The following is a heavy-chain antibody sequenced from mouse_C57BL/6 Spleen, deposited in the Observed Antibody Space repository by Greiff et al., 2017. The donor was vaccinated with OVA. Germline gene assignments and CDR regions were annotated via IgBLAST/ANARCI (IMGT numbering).Heavy chain of an antibody. Sequence: QVQLQEPGAELVKPGASVKLSCKASGYTFTSYWMHWVKQRPGQGLEWIGMIHPNSGSTNYNEKFKSKATLTVDKSSSTAYMQLSSLTSEDSAVYYCAVLRFYAMDYWGQGTSVTVSS. D-gene: IGHD1-1*01. CDR1: GYTFTSYW. J-gene: IGHJ4*01. CDR3: AVLRFYAMDY. CDR2: IHPNSGST. V-gene: IGHV1-64*01.